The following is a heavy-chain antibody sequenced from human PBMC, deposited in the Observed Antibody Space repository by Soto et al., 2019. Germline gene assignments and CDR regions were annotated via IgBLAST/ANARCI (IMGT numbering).Heavy chain of an antibody. CDR3: APRPRGYSYYFDY. Sequence: QITLKESGPTLVKHTQTLTLTCTFSGFSLSTRGVGAGWVRQPPGKALEWLALLYWYNDRAYSPSLKSRLTVTKDAATSQVVLTVTNVDRVDTASSYCAPRPRGYSYYFDYSGQRTLVTVSS. J-gene: IGHJ4*02. D-gene: IGHD5-18*01. V-gene: IGHV2-5*01. CDR1: GFSLSTRGVG. CDR2: LYWYNDR.